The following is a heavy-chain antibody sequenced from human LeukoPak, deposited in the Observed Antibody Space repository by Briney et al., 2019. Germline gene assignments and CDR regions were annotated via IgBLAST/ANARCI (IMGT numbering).Heavy chain of an antibody. D-gene: IGHD4-17*01. CDR1: GFTFSGST. J-gene: IGHJ4*02. Sequence: GGSLRLSCAASGFTFSGSTMHWVRQASGKGLEWVGRIRNKANSYATAYAESVKGRFTISRDDSKNTVYLQMNILKTEDTAVYYCTGQPNYGDYPNWGQGALVTVSS. CDR2: IRNKANSYAT. V-gene: IGHV3-73*01. CDR3: TGQPNYGDYPN.